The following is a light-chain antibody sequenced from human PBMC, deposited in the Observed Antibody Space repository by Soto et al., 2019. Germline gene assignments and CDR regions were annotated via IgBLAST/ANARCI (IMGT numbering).Light chain of an antibody. Sequence: DIQMTQSPSSVSASVGDRVTITCQASQGISSWLTWFQQKPGKAPTLLIYKASTLQSGVPSRFSGSGSGTDFTLTISSLQPEDVATYYCQQTYSFPITFGQGTRLE. CDR1: QGISSW. V-gene: IGKV1D-12*01. CDR3: QQTYSFPIT. J-gene: IGKJ5*01. CDR2: KAS.